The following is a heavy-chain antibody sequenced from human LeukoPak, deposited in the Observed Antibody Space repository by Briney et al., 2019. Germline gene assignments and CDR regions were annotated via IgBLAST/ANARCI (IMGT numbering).Heavy chain of an antibody. D-gene: IGHD3-10*01. J-gene: IGHJ3*02. CDR1: GGSISSGSYY. CDR3: ARDWSGVRGVRGFDI. CDR2: IYTSGST. Sequence: PSETLSLTCTVSGGSISSGSYYWSWIRQPAGKGLEWIGRIYTSGSTNYNPSLKGRVTISVDTSKNQFSLKLSSVTAADTAVYYCARDWSGVRGVRGFDIWGQGTMVTVSS. V-gene: IGHV4-61*02.